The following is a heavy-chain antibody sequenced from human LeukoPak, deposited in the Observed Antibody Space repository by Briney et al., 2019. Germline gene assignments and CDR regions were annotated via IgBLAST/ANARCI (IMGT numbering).Heavy chain of an antibody. CDR1: GGTFSSYA. J-gene: IGHJ6*02. V-gene: IGHV1-69*13. CDR3: AREIGLGELSSLWYYYGMDV. CDR2: IIPIFGTA. Sequence: SVKVSCKASGGTFSSYAISWVRQAPGQGLEWMGGIIPIFGTANYAQKFQGRVTITADESTSTAYMELSSLRSEDTAVYYCAREIGLGELSSLWYYYGMDVWGQGTTVTVSS. D-gene: IGHD3-16*02.